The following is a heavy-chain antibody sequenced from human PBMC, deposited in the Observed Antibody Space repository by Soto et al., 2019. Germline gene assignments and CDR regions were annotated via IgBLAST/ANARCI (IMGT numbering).Heavy chain of an antibody. CDR3: ARVPGGYSYGGVGASDI. CDR2: IYHSGST. CDR1: SGSISSSNW. V-gene: IGHV4-4*02. Sequence: QVQLQESGPGLVKPSGTLSLTCAVSSGSISSSNWWSWVRQPPGKGLEWIGEIYHSGSTNYNPSLKSRVTISVDKSKNQFSLKLSSVTAADTAVYYCARVPGGYSYGGVGASDIWGQGTMVTVSS. J-gene: IGHJ3*02. D-gene: IGHD5-18*01.